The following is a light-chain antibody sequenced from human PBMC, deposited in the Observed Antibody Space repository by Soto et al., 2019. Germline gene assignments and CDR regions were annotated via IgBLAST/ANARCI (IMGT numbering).Light chain of an antibody. V-gene: IGLV2-14*01. Sequence: QSALTQPASVSGSPGQSITISCTGTSSDVGGYNYVSWYQQYPGKAPKLRMYVVDNRPSGVSSRFSGSKSGNTASLTISGLQSEDEAEYYCNSYTSSNTFVFGTGTKVTVL. CDR3: NSYTSSNTFV. CDR2: VVD. CDR1: SSDVGGYNY. J-gene: IGLJ1*01.